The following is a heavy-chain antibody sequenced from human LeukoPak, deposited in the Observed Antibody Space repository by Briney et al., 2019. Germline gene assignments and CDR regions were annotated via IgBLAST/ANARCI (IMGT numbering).Heavy chain of an antibody. CDR3: ASLNTVTTTMYYFDY. D-gene: IGHD4-11*01. J-gene: IGHJ4*02. CDR1: GGSISSYY. Sequence: SETLSLTRTASGGSISSYYWGWSRQPPGEGPEWTGYIYYSGSTNYNPSLESRVAISVYTSKSQFSLKLSSVTAADTAVYYCASLNTVTTTMYYFDYWGQGTLVTVSS. CDR2: IYYSGST. V-gene: IGHV4-59*01.